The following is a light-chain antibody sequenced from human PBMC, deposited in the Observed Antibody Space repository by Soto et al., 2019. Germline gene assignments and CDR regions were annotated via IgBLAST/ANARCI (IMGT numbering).Light chain of an antibody. V-gene: IGLV2-11*01. CDR3: CSYAGSYKGYV. J-gene: IGLJ1*01. CDR2: DVS. Sequence: QSALTQPRSVSGSPGQSVTICCTGTSSDVGGYHYVSWYQQHPGKAPKLMIYDVSKRPSGVPDRFSGSKSGNTASLTISGLQAEDEADYYCCSYAGSYKGYVFGNGTKVTVL. CDR1: SSDVGGYHY.